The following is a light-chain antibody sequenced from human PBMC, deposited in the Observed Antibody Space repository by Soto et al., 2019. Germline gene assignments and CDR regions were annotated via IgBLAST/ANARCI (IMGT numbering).Light chain of an antibody. CDR1: ASTIGAGYD. CDR3: QSYDSSLSAL. J-gene: IGLJ3*02. Sequence: QAVVTQPPSVSGAPGQRVTISCTGGASTIGAGYDVHWYQQLPGPAPKLLIYGNSNRPSGVPDRFSGSKSGPSASLAITGLQAEDEADYYCQSYDSSLSALFGGGTKLTVL. V-gene: IGLV1-40*01. CDR2: GNS.